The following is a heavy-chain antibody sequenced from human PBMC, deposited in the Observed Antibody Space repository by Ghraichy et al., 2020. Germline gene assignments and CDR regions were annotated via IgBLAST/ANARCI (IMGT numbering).Heavy chain of an antibody. CDR1: GGSIGSYY. J-gene: IGHJ6*03. V-gene: IGHV4-59*01. Sequence: SETLSLTCTVSGGSIGSYYWNWIRQPPGKGLEWIGSIYYSGSSSYNPSLKSRVTISIDTSKNQFSLKLSSVTAADMAVYYCARRHVPGPSGNHMDVWGKGITVTVSS. CDR2: IYYSGSS. CDR3: ARRHVPGPSGNHMDV. D-gene: IGHD2-2*01.